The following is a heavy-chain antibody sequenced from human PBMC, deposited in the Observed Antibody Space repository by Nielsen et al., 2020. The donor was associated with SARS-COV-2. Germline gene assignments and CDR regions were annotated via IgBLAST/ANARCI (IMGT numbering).Heavy chain of an antibody. CDR3: ARGRDGYSYFDS. V-gene: IGHV4-59*08. D-gene: IGHD5-24*01. CDR1: DDSISSYY. CDR2: IFYSGST. J-gene: IGHJ4*02. Sequence: SETLSLTCTVSDDSISSYYWSWIRQPPGKGLEWIGDIFYSGSTNYNPSLKSRVTISVDTSKSQFSLKLRSVTAADTAVYYCARGRDGYSYFDSWGQGTLVTVSS.